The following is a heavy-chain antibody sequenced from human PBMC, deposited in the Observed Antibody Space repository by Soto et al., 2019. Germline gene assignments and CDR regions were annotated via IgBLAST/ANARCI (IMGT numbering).Heavy chain of an antibody. Sequence: QVQLVESGGGVVQPGRSLRLSCAASGFTFSSYAMHWVRQAPGKGLEWVAVISYDGSNKYYADSVKGRFTISRDNSKITLKLQLNSLKVGDTAVYYCARDRIFGVLLRHYQYGMDVWGQGTMVTVSS. J-gene: IGHJ6*02. CDR3: ARDRIFGVLLRHYQYGMDV. CDR1: GFTFSSYA. CDR2: ISYDGSNK. V-gene: IGHV3-30-3*01. D-gene: IGHD3-3*01.